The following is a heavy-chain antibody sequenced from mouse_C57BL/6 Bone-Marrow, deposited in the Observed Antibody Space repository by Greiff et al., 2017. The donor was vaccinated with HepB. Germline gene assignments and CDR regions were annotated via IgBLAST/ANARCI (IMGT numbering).Heavy chain of an antibody. CDR2: IYPRSGNT. J-gene: IGHJ2*01. Sequence: VQRVESGAELARPGASVKLSCKASGYTFTSYGISWVKQRTGQGLEWIGEIYPRSGNTYYNEKFKGKATLTADKSSSTAYMELRSLTSEDSAVYFCARPDSSGYGDDYWGQGTTLTVSS. CDR1: GYTFTSYG. D-gene: IGHD3-2*02. CDR3: ARPDSSGYGDDY. V-gene: IGHV1-81*01.